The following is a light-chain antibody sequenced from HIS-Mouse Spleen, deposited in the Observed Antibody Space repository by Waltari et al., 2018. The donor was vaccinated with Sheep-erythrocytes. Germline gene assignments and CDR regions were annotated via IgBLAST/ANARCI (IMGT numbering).Light chain of an antibody. Sequence: QSVLTQPPSVSAAPGQKVTISCSGSSSNIGNNYVSWYQQLPGTAPKLLIYDKNKRASGIRDRFSGCKSGTSATLGITGLQTGDEADYYCGTWDSSLSALFVFGTGTKVTVL. CDR2: DKN. J-gene: IGLJ1*01. CDR1: SSNIGNNY. V-gene: IGLV1-51*01. CDR3: GTWDSSLSALFV.